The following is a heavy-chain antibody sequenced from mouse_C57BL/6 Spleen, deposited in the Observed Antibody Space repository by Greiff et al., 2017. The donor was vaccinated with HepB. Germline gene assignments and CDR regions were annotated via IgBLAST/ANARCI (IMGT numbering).Heavy chain of an antibody. V-gene: IGHV14-4*01. CDR3: TTPSRYDCDGFAY. Sequence: VQLQQSGAELVRPGASVKLSCTASGFNIKDDYMHWVKQRPEQGLEWIGWIDPENGDTEYASKFQGKATITADTSSNTAYLQLSSLTSEDTAVYYCTTPSRYDCDGFAYWGQGTLVTVSA. D-gene: IGHD2-4*01. J-gene: IGHJ3*01. CDR1: GFNIKDDY. CDR2: IDPENGDT.